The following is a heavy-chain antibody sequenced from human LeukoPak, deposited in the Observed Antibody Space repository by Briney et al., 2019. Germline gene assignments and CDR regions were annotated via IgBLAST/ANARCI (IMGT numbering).Heavy chain of an antibody. J-gene: IGHJ6*04. V-gene: IGHV3-53*01. CDR1: GFTFINNY. D-gene: IGHD3-16*01. CDR2: IYSGGTT. CDR3: STSSAWGV. Sequence: GGSLRLSCAASGFTFINNYMPWVRQAPGKGLEWVSVIYSGGTTHYTDSVKGRFTIFRDNSKNTLYLQMNSLRVDDTAVYYCSTSSAWGVWGKGTTVTVSS.